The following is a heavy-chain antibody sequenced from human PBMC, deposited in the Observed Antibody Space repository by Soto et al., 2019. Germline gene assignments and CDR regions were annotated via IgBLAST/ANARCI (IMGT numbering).Heavy chain of an antibody. CDR1: GGSISSGGYS. J-gene: IGHJ3*02. D-gene: IGHD3-9*01. CDR3: ASGFDDAIDI. V-gene: IGHV4-30-2*01. CDR2: IYHSGST. Sequence: QLQLQESGSGLVQPSQTLSLTCTVSGGSISSGGYSWTWIRQPPGTGLERIGYIYHSGSTYYNPSLKSRVPISLDRPKNKFSLKLSSVAAEHTAVYYCASGFDDAIDIWGQGTMVTVS.